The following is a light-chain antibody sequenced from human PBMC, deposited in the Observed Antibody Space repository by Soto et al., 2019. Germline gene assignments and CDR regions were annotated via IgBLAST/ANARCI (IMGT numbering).Light chain of an antibody. V-gene: IGKV1-5*03. CDR3: QQYNSYWT. J-gene: IGKJ1*01. Sequence: IQMPQSPSTLSASVGDRLTINCRASQSISSWLAWYQQKPGKAPKLLIYKASSLESGVPSRFSGSGSGTEFTFTISSLQPEDFATYYCQQYNSYWTFGQGTKVDIK. CDR1: QSISSW. CDR2: KAS.